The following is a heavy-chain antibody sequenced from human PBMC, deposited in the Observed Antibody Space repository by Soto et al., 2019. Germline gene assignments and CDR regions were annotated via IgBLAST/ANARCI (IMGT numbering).Heavy chain of an antibody. V-gene: IGHV1-46*01. J-gene: IGHJ4*02. CDR2: IDPSAGST. CDR1: GYTFTSYY. D-gene: IGHD3-10*01. CDR3: ARGPHTIRDLYY. Sequence: ASVKVSCKASGYTFTSYYMHWVRQAPGQGLEWMGVIDPSAGSTTYAQKFQGRVTMTRDTSTSTVYMELSSLRSEDTAIFYCARGPHTIRDLYYRGQAAVVTASS.